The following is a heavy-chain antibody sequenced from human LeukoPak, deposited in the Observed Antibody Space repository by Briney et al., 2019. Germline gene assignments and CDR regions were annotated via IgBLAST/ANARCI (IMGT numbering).Heavy chain of an antibody. CDR2: IYYSGST. Sequence: PSETLSLTCAVYGGSFSDYYWSWIRQHPGKGLEWIGYIYYSGSTYYNPSLKSRVTISVDTSKNQFSLKLSSVTAADTAVYYCARSTPTVTTGAFDIWGQGTMVTVSS. CDR1: GGSFSDYY. V-gene: IGHV4-31*11. J-gene: IGHJ3*02. D-gene: IGHD4-17*01. CDR3: ARSTPTVTTGAFDI.